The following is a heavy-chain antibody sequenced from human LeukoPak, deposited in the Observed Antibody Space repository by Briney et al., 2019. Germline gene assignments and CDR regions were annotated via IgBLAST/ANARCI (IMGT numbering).Heavy chain of an antibody. V-gene: IGHV4-39*07. CDR1: GGSISSSSYY. J-gene: IGHJ5*02. CDR3: ARDNGARDQLLPYNWFDP. D-gene: IGHD2-2*01. Sequence: SETLSLTCTVSGGSISSSSYYWGWIRQPPGKGLEWIGSIYYSGSTYYNPSLKSRVTISVDTSKNQFSLKLSSVTAADTAVYYCARDNGARDQLLPYNWFDPWGQGTLVTVSS. CDR2: IYYSGST.